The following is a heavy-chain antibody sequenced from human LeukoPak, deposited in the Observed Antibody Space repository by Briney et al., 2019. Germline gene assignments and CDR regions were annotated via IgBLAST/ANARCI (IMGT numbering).Heavy chain of an antibody. V-gene: IGHV3-48*01. CDR3: ARGNYDILTGSFDY. Sequence: GGSLRLSCAASGFTFSRYNMNWVRQAPGKGLEWVSYISSSSTTIYYAGSVKGRFTISRENAKNSLYLQMNSLRAEDTAVYYCARGNYDILTGSFDYWGQGTLVTVAS. D-gene: IGHD3-9*01. CDR2: ISSSSTTI. CDR1: GFTFSRYN. J-gene: IGHJ4*02.